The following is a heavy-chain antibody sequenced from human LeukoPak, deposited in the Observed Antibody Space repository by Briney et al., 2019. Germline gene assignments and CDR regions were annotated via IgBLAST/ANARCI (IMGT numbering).Heavy chain of an antibody. CDR2: ISAYNGNT. D-gene: IGHD3-22*01. V-gene: IGHV1-18*01. CDR3: ARASTMIVVVNTAEYFQH. Sequence: ASVKVSCKASGYTFTSYGISWVRQAPGQGLEWMGWISAYNGNTNYAQKLQGRVTMTTDTSTSTAYMELSSLRSEDTAVYYCARASTMIVVVNTAEYFQHWGQGTLVTVSS. J-gene: IGHJ1*01. CDR1: GYTFTSYG.